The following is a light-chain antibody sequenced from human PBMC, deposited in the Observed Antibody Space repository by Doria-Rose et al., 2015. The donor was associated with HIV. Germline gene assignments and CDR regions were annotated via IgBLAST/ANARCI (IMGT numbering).Light chain of an antibody. Sequence: QAVVTQEPSSSVSLGGTVTLTCGLTSGPVTGAYYPSWHQQTPGQAPRTLIYHTYSLSSGVSDRFSGSILGNKAALTISGAQADDESDYYCVLYMGSGIWMFGGGTELTVL. J-gene: IGLJ3*02. CDR1: SGPVTGAYY. CDR2: HTY. CDR3: VLYMGSGIWM. V-gene: IGLV8-61*01.